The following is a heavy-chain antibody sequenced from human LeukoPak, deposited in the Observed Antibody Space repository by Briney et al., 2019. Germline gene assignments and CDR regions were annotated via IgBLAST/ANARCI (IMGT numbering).Heavy chain of an antibody. D-gene: IGHD6-19*01. Sequence: GESLKISCKGSGYRFSSYWIGWVRQMPGKGLEWMGIIYPGDSDTRYSPSFQGQVTISADKSISTAYLQWSSLKASDTAMYYCARFLAGTGYYFDYWGQGTLVTVSS. CDR1: GYRFSSYW. CDR3: ARFLAGTGYYFDY. V-gene: IGHV5-51*01. J-gene: IGHJ4*02. CDR2: IYPGDSDT.